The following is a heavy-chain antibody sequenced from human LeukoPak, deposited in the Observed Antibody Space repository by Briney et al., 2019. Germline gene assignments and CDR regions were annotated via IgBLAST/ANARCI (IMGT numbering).Heavy chain of an antibody. V-gene: IGHV4-38-2*02. CDR3: ARDHSSGWFHFDY. D-gene: IGHD6-19*01. J-gene: IGHJ4*02. Sequence: SETLSLTCTVSGYSISSGYYWGWIRQPPGKGLEWIGSIYYSGSTYYNPSLKSRVTISVDTSKNQFSLKLSSVTAADTAVYYCARDHSSGWFHFDYWGQGTLVTVSS. CDR2: IYYSGST. CDR1: GYSISSGYY.